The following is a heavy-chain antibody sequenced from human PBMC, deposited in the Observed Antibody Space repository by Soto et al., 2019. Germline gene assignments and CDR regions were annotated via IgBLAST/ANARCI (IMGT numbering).Heavy chain of an antibody. CDR2: IYGGGTT. CDR3: VQTTGWPGFDF. CDR1: GFAVSSKY. Sequence: EVQLVESGGGLIQPGGSLRLSCAASGFAVSSKYMTWVRQAPGKGLEWVSVIYGGGTTYYADSVKGRFTISRDTSKNTLYLQMNILRAEDTAVYYCVQTTGWPGFDFWGQGTLVIVSS. J-gene: IGHJ4*02. D-gene: IGHD6-19*01. V-gene: IGHV3-53*01.